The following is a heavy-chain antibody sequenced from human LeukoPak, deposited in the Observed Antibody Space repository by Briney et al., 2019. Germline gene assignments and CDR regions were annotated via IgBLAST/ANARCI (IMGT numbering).Heavy chain of an antibody. Sequence: SGTLSLTCAVSGGSISSTNWWSWVRQPPGKGLEWIGEIFHTGSTNYSPSLKSRVTISVDTSKNQFSLKLSSVTAADTAVYYCAREITIFRLYYFDYWGQGTLVTVSS. V-gene: IGHV4-4*02. CDR3: AREITIFRLYYFDY. D-gene: IGHD3-9*01. CDR2: IFHTGST. CDR1: GGSISSTNW. J-gene: IGHJ4*02.